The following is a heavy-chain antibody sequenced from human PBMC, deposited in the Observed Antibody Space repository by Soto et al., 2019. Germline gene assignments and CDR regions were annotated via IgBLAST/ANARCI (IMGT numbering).Heavy chain of an antibody. CDR1: GSSITSGHVY. CDR3: ARSFGYCDATDCYGSFDF. Sequence: QVQLQESGPGLVKPSQTLSLACSVSGSSITSGHVYWNWLRQLPGRGPEWMGGIFHTGTTYYHPSLKGRLLISVDTSRNEFSLRLESLTAADTAIYFCARSFGYCDATDCYGSFDFWGQGTLITVSS. CDR2: IFHTGTT. J-gene: IGHJ4*03. D-gene: IGHD2-21*02. V-gene: IGHV4-30-4*08.